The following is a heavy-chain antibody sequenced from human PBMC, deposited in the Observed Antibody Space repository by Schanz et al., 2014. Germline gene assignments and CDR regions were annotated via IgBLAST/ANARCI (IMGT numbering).Heavy chain of an antibody. CDR1: GFSLNTYG. V-gene: IGHV3-33*01. Sequence: QAQLMASGGGVVQPGTSLILSCSVSGFSLNTYGIHWFRQPAGKGLEWVAVIWNNGVTKYYADSVRGRFTISRDRFQNTLYLRMSSLRAEDTAVYYCARPRFDYGEVDYWGQGTLVTVSS. CDR3: ARPRFDYGEVDY. CDR2: IWNNGVTK. D-gene: IGHD4-17*01. J-gene: IGHJ4*02.